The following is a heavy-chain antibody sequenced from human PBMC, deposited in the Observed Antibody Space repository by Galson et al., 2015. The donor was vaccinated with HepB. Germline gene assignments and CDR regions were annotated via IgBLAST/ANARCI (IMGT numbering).Heavy chain of an antibody. CDR3: VRGYKYRYYYGSGSYQYGLDV. Sequence: SLRLSCAASGFNFISYWMSWVRQAPGKGLEWVASIKQDGGEQNYVDSVKGRFTISRDNSKNSLYLQMNSLRAEDTSVYYCVRGYKYRYYYGSGSYQYGLDVWGQGTTVIVSS. CDR1: GFNFISYW. V-gene: IGHV3-7*03. J-gene: IGHJ6*02. D-gene: IGHD3-10*01. CDR2: IKQDGGEQ.